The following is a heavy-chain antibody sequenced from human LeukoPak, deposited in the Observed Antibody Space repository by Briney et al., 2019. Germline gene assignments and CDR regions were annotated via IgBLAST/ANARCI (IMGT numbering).Heavy chain of an antibody. CDR3: ARDRYSSSWYARIYYYYYMDV. J-gene: IGHJ6*03. Sequence: ASVKVSCKASGYTFTSYGISWVRQAPGQGLEWMGWISAYNGNTNYAQKLQGRVTMTTDTSTSTAYMELRSLRSDDTAVYYCARDRYSSSWYARIYYYYYMDVWGKGTTVTVSS. CDR1: GYTFTSYG. CDR2: ISAYNGNT. D-gene: IGHD6-13*01. V-gene: IGHV1-18*01.